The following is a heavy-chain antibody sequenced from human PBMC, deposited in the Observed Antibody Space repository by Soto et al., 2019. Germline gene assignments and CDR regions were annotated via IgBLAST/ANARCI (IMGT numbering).Heavy chain of an antibody. CDR3: ARERANRLDP. CDR1: GYTFTSYD. J-gene: IGHJ5*02. CDR2: MNPNSGNT. Sequence: QVQLVQAGAEVKKPGASVKVSCKASGYTFTSYDINWVRQATGQGLEWMGWMNPNSGNTGYAQKFQGRVNMNRNTSIRTAYMELSSLGAEDTAVYYCARERANRLDPWGQGTLVTVSS. V-gene: IGHV1-8*01.